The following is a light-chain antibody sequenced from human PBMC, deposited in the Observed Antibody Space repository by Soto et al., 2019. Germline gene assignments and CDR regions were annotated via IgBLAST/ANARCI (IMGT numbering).Light chain of an antibody. CDR2: DVS. Sequence: QSVLTQPASVSGSPGQSITISCTGTSSDVGGYNYVSWYQQHPGKAPKLMIYDVSNRPSGVSNRFSGSKSGNTASLTISGLQAEDEADYYRSSYTSSSPRVFGGGTKLTVL. J-gene: IGLJ2*01. CDR3: SSYTSSSPRV. CDR1: SSDVGGYNY. V-gene: IGLV2-14*01.